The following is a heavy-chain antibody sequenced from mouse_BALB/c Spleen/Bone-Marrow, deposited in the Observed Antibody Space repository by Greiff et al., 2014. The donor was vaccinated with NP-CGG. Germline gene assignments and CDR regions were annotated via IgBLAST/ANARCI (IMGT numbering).Heavy chain of an antibody. J-gene: IGHJ4*01. CDR3: ARRYFYSMDY. Sequence: QVQPQQPGAELMKPGTSVKISCKATGYTFSSYWIEWVKQRPGLGLEWIGEILPGSAITNYNEKFKGKATFTADTSSNTAYMQLSSLTSEDSAVYYCARRYFYSMDYWGQGTSVTVSS. V-gene: IGHV1-9*01. D-gene: IGHD2-14*01. CDR2: ILPGSAIT. CDR1: GYTFSSYW.